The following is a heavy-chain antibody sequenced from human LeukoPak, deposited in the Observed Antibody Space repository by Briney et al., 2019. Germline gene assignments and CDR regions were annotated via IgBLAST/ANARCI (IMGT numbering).Heavy chain of an antibody. J-gene: IGHJ6*03. Sequence: ASVRVSCKASGYTFTGYYMHWVRQAPGQGLEWMGWMNPNSGNTGYAQKFQGRVTMTRNTSISTAYMELSSLRSEDTALYYCARGAPSSGWYWEQLRGYYYYMDVWGKGTTVTISS. D-gene: IGHD6-19*01. CDR1: GYTFTGYY. V-gene: IGHV1-8*02. CDR3: ARGAPSSGWYWEQLRGYYYYMDV. CDR2: MNPNSGNT.